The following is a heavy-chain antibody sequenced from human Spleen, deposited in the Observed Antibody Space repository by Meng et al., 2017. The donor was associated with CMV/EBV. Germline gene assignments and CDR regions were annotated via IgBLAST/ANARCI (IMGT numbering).Heavy chain of an antibody. CDR1: SIISGGYY. D-gene: IGHD2-2*01. CDR2: IYYSGST. Sequence: SIISGGYYGSWIRQHPGKGLEWIGYIYYSGSTYYNPSLKSRVTISVDTSKNQFSLKLSSVTAADTAVYYCARGDRYCSSTSCSLFDYWGQGTLVTVSS. J-gene: IGHJ4*02. CDR3: ARGDRYCSSTSCSLFDY. V-gene: IGHV4-31*02.